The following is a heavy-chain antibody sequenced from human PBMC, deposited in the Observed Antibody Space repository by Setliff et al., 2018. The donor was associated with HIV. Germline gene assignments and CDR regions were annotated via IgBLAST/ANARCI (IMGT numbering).Heavy chain of an antibody. D-gene: IGHD3-22*01. CDR3: ASRVYYYDESRILREEGFVP. Sequence: PSETLSLTCSVSGGSISSNKYYWSWIRQPPGKGLEWTGSIYHSGKTYYNPPLKSRLTISVDTSKNQFSLELSSVTAADTAVYYCASRVYYYDESRILREEGFVPWGQGTLVTVSS. V-gene: IGHV4-39*01. CDR1: GGSISSNKYY. CDR2: IYHSGKT. J-gene: IGHJ5*02.